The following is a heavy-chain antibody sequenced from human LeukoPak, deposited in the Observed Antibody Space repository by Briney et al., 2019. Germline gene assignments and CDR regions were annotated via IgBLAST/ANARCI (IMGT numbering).Heavy chain of an antibody. V-gene: IGHV5-51*01. D-gene: IGHD3-10*01. CDR2: IYPGNSDT. Sequence: GESLKISCKGSGYSFINDWIGWVRQMPGKGLEWMGIIYPGNSDTRYSPSFQGQVTISADKSITTAYLQWRSLKASDTAMYYCARRASAGYYGSGSYYNQGFDYWGQGTLVTVSS. CDR1: GYSFINDW. CDR3: ARRASAGYYGSGSYYNQGFDY. J-gene: IGHJ4*02.